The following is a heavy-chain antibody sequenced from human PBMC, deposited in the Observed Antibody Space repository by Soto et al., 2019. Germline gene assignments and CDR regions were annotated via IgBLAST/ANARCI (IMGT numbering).Heavy chain of an antibody. V-gene: IGHV4-59*01. CDR3: ARDRSGSYFTFES. CDR2: IYPGGTT. J-gene: IGHJ4*02. CDR1: GGSISSDS. D-gene: IGHD6-19*01. Sequence: PSETLSLTCTVSGGSISSDSWSWIRQPPGRGLELVGYIYPGGTTNYNPSLKSRVTISVGTSKSQFSLKLDSVTAADTAVYYCARDRSGSYFTFESWGQGVLVTVSS.